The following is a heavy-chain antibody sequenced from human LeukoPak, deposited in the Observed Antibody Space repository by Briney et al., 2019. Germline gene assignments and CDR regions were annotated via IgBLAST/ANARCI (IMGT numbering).Heavy chain of an antibody. CDR2: IYYSGST. CDR1: GGPISSYY. CDR3: ARLYTRGGGPDY. D-gene: IGHD3-10*01. Sequence: SETLSLTCTVSGGPISSYYGSWIRQPPGKGLEWIGYIYYSGSTNYNPSPKSRVTISVDTSKNQFSLKLSSVTAADTAVYYCARLYTRGGGPDYWGQGALVTVSS. J-gene: IGHJ4*02. V-gene: IGHV4-59*08.